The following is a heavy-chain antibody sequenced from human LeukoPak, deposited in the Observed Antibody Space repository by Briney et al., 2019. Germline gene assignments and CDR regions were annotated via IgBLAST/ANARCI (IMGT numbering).Heavy chain of an antibody. Sequence: GGSLRLSCAASGFTVSNNWMNWVRQAPGKGLEWVSSISSSSSYIYYADSVKGRFTVSRDNAKNSLFLQMNSLGAEDTAVYYCARLLYGSGTYYSPSYGMDVWGQGTTVTVSS. D-gene: IGHD3-10*01. J-gene: IGHJ6*02. CDR2: ISSSSSYI. CDR1: GFTVSNNW. CDR3: ARLLYGSGTYYSPSYGMDV. V-gene: IGHV3-21*01.